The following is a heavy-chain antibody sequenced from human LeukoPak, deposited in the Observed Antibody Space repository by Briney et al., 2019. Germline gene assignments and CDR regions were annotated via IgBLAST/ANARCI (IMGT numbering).Heavy chain of an antibody. D-gene: IGHD2-21*02. V-gene: IGHV3-23*01. J-gene: IGHJ6*03. Sequence: GGSLRLSCEASGFTFRHHAMMWVRQAPGKGLEWVADLSSSGGKTNYADSVKGRFTISRDNSKNTLYLQMNSLRAEDTAVYYCAKGRLLFTSYYYYMDVWGKGTTVTVSS. CDR2: LSSSGGKT. CDR1: GFTFRHHA. CDR3: AKGRLLFTSYYYYMDV.